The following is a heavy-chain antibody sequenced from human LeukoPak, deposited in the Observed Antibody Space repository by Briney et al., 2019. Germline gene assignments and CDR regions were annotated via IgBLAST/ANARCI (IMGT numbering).Heavy chain of an antibody. CDR3: ARNYYDSSGYYFDY. J-gene: IGHJ4*02. CDR2: IYTSGST. CDR1: GGSISSYY. V-gene: IGHV4-4*07. Sequence: SETLSLTCTVSGGSISSYYWSWIRQPAGKGLEWIGRIYTSGSTNYNPSLKSRVTMSVDTSKNQFSLKLSSVTAADTAVYYCARNYYDSSGYYFDYWGQGTLVTVSS. D-gene: IGHD3-22*01.